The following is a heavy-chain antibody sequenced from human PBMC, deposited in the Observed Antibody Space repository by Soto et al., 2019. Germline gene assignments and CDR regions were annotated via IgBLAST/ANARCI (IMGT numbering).Heavy chain of an antibody. CDR1: GGSIRTYY. V-gene: IGHV4-59*08. CDR3: ARQDFAYYEDY. D-gene: IGHD3-3*01. J-gene: IGHJ4*02. CDR2: VYSSGAT. Sequence: TLSLTCTVSGGSIRTYYWSWIRRPPGKGLEWLGHVYSSGATNYNPSLKSRVTISVDTSKNQFSLKLTSVTAADTAVYYCARQDFAYYEDYWGQGTLVTVSS.